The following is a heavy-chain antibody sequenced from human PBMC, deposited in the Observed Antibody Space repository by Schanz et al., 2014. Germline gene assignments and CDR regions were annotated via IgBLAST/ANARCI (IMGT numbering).Heavy chain of an antibody. CDR3: AKGESAIRGFWSAY. CDR1: GYTFTDYA. J-gene: IGHJ4*02. V-gene: IGHV7-4-1*02. D-gene: IGHD3-10*01. Sequence: QVKLVQSGSELKKPGASVRVSCKASGYTFTDYAMNWVRQAPGQGLEWMGWINTNTGNPTYAQGFTGRFVFSLDTSVSTAYLQISNLKAEDTAIYYCAKGESAIRGFWSAYWGQGTLVTVSS. CDR2: INTNTGNP.